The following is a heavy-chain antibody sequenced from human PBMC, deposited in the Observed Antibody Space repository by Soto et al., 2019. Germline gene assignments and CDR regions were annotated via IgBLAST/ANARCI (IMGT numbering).Heavy chain of an antibody. CDR3: ARTYCYRSGTYFAWFDP. J-gene: IGHJ5*02. CDR2: IKHSGGT. Sequence: QVRLKQRGAGLLKPSETLSLTCDVYGGSFSGYYWSWIRQSPGKGLEWIGQIKHSGGTNYNPLLKSRVTISVDTPRNQFSLKLSSVTAADTAVYFCARTYCYRSGTYFAWFDPWGQGTLVTVSS. V-gene: IGHV4-34*01. D-gene: IGHD3-10*01. CDR1: GGSFSGYY.